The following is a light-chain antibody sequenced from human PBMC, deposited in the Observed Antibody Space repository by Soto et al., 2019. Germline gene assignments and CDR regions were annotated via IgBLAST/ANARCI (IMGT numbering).Light chain of an antibody. CDR2: DAC. CDR3: LQYGSSPRT. Sequence: EIVLTQSPGTLSLSPGERATLSCRASQSVSSSYLAWYQQKFGQAPRLLIYDACSRATGVPDRFSGSGSGTDFTLTISRLEPEDFAVYYCLQYGSSPRTFGQGTTVEFK. V-gene: IGKV3-20*01. J-gene: IGKJ1*01. CDR1: QSVSSSY.